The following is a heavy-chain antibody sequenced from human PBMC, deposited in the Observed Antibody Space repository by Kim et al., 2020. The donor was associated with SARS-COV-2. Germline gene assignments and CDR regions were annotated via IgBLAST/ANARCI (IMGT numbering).Heavy chain of an antibody. CDR2: INAGNGNT. V-gene: IGHV1-3*01. CDR3: ARGATGQLVFDY. Sequence: ASVKVSCKASGYTFTSYAMHWVRQAPGQRLEWMGWINAGNGNTKYSQKFQGRVTITRDTSASTAYMELSSLRSEDTAVYYCARGATGQLVFDYWGQGTLVTVSS. J-gene: IGHJ4*02. D-gene: IGHD6-13*01. CDR1: GYTFTSYA.